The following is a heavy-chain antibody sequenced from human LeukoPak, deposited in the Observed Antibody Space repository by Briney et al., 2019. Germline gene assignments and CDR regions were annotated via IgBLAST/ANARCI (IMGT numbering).Heavy chain of an antibody. CDR2: ISAYNGNT. V-gene: IGHV1-18*01. D-gene: IGHD3-3*01. Sequence: ASVKVSCKASGYTFTSYDINWVRQATGQGLEWMGWISAYNGNTNYAQKLQGRVTMTTDTSTSTAYMELRSLRSDDTAVYYCASGLWSGYHDYWGQGTLVTVSS. J-gene: IGHJ4*02. CDR1: GYTFTSYD. CDR3: ASGLWSGYHDY.